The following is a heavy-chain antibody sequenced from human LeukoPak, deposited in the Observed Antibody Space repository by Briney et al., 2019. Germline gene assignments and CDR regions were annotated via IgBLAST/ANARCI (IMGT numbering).Heavy chain of an antibody. Sequence: GGSLRLSCAASGFTFSSYAMHWVRQAPGKGLEWVAVISYDGSNKHYADSVKGRFTISRDNSKNTLYLQMNSLRAEDTAVYYCARDPSPMIVVARFDYWGQGTLVTVSS. CDR1: GFTFSSYA. V-gene: IGHV3-30-3*01. CDR3: ARDPSPMIVVARFDY. J-gene: IGHJ4*02. CDR2: ISYDGSNK. D-gene: IGHD3-22*01.